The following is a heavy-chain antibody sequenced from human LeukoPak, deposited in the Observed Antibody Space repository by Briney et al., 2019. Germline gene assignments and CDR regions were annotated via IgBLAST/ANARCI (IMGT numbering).Heavy chain of an antibody. CDR1: GGSISSSTYY. Sequence: SETLSLTCTVSGGSISSSTYYWGWIRQPPGKGLEWIGNIYYRGSTNYNPSLKSRVTISIDKSKNQFSLKLSSMTAADTAVYYCARGLVIAVTGWGQWELPPAGHDSWGQGTLVTVSS. CDR3: ARGLVIAVTGWGQWELPPAGHDS. J-gene: IGHJ4*02. CDR2: IYYRGST. D-gene: IGHD1-26*01. V-gene: IGHV4-39*07.